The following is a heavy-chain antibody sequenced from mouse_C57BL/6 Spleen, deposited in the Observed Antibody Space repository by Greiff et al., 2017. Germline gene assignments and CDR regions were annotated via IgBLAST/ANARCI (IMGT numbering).Heavy chain of an antibody. CDR1: GYTFTSYW. V-gene: IGHV1-69*01. Sequence: QVQLQQPGAELVMPGASVKLSCKASGYTFTSYWMHWVKQRPGQGLEWIGEIDPSDSYTNYNQKFKGKSTLTVDKSSSTAYMQLSSLTSEDSAVYDCARYRIGETYFDYWGQGTTLTVSS. CDR3: ARYRIGETYFDY. J-gene: IGHJ2*01. CDR2: IDPSDSYT. D-gene: IGHD2-13*01.